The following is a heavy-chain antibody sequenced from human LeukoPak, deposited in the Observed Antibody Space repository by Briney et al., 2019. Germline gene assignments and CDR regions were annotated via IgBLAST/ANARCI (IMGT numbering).Heavy chain of an antibody. J-gene: IGHJ4*02. V-gene: IGHV4-59*08. CDR2: IYYSGST. CDR3: ATQGRDPIVVVVAASSYYFDY. Sequence: SETLSLTCTVSGGSISNYYCSWIRQPPGKGLEWIGYIYYSGSTNYNPSLKSRVTISVDTSKNQFSLKLSSVTAADTAVYYCATQGRDPIVVVVAASSYYFDYWGQGTLVTVSS. CDR1: GGSISNYY. D-gene: IGHD2-15*01.